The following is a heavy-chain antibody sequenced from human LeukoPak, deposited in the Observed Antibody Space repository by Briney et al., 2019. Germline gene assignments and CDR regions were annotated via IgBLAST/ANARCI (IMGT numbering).Heavy chain of an antibody. J-gene: IGHJ4*02. CDR2: ISYDGSNK. Sequence: GGSLRLSCAASGFTFSSYAMHWVRQAPGKGLEWVAVISYDGSNKYYADSVKGRFTISRDNSKNTLYLQMNSLRAEDTAVYYCAKGGIYDSSGYYLIDYWGQGTLVTVSS. D-gene: IGHD3-22*01. CDR1: GFTFSSYA. CDR3: AKGGIYDSSGYYLIDY. V-gene: IGHV3-30*04.